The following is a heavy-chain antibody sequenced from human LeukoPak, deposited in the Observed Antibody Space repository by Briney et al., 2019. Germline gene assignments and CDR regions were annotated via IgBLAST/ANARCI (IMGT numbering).Heavy chain of an antibody. CDR2: ISWNSGSI. V-gene: IGHV3-9*01. D-gene: IGHD4-17*01. Sequence: GGSLRLSCAASGFTFDDCAMHWVRQAPGKGLEWVSGISWNSGSIGYADSVKGRFTISRDNAKNSLYLQMNSLRAEDTALYYCAKDSDYGDRYYYYGMDVWGQGTTVTVSS. CDR3: AKDSDYGDRYYYYGMDV. J-gene: IGHJ6*02. CDR1: GFTFDDCA.